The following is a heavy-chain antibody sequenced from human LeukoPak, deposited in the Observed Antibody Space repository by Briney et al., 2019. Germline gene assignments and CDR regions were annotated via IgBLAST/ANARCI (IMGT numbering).Heavy chain of an antibody. V-gene: IGHV3-15*01. CDR3: TTDYLQG. J-gene: IGHJ4*02. CDR1: GITFGSYS. Sequence: PGGSLRLSCVASGITFGSYSMNWVRQAPGKGLEWVGRIKSKADGGTTDYAAPVKGRFTISRDDSKNTLYLQMNSLKTEDTAVYYCTTDYLQGWGQGTLVTVSS. CDR2: IKSKADGGTT. D-gene: IGHD2/OR15-2a*01.